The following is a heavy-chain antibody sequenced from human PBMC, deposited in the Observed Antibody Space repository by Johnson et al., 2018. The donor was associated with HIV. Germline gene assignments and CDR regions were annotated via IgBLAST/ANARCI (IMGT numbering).Heavy chain of an antibody. V-gene: IGHV3-30*14. D-gene: IGHD6-13*01. CDR3: ARDGESQQLPLGDALDV. CDR2: ISYDGSNK. J-gene: IGHJ3*01. Sequence: QVQLVESGGGVVQPGRSLRLSCPASEFTFSSYAMHWDRQAPGMGLEWVAIISYDGSNKYYADSEKGRFTLYRDNSKNTLYLQMSSLKVEDTALYYCARDGESQQLPLGDALDVWGRGTMVIVSS. CDR1: EFTFSSYA.